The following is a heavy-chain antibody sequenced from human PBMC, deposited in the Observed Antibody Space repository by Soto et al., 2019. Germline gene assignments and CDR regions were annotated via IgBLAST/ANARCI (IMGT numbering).Heavy chain of an antibody. D-gene: IGHD3-10*01. CDR3: ASLGNTYYYGTGSFRNWFDP. V-gene: IGHV3-30-3*01. CDR1: GFTFSSYA. CDR2: ISYDGSNK. Sequence: QVQLVESGGGVVQPGRSLRLSCAASGFTFSSYAMHWVRQAPGKGLEWVAVISYDGSNKYYADSVKGRFTIYRDNSKNTVYLQMNSLRAEDTAVYYCASLGNTYYYGTGSFRNWFDPWGQGTLVTVSS. J-gene: IGHJ5*02.